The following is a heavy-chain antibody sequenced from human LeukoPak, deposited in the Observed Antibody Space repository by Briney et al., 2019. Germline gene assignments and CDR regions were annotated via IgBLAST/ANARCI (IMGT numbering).Heavy chain of an antibody. D-gene: IGHD2-21*01. CDR2: ISYDGSNK. V-gene: IGHV3-30*04. CDR1: GFTFSSYA. CDR3: ARDEEGVWYFQH. Sequence: GGSLRLSCAASGFTFSSYAMHWVRQAPGKGLEWVAVISYDGSNKYYADSVKGRFTISRDNSKKTLYLQMNSLRAEDTAVYYCARDEEGVWYFQHWGQGTLVTVSS. J-gene: IGHJ1*01.